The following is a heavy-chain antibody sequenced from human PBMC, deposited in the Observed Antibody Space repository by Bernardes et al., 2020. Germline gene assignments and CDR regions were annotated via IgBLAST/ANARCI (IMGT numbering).Heavy chain of an antibody. CDR1: GFTFSSYT. J-gene: IGHJ4*02. V-gene: IGHV3-21*01. D-gene: IGHD3-16*01. CDR3: ARAPYDHGYSFDY. Sequence: GGSLRLSCAVSGFTFSSYTMDWVRQAPGKGLEWVSSISSGSTYIYYADSVKGRFTISRDNAKNSLSLQMNSLRDEDTAVYFCARAPYDHGYSFDYWGQGILVTVSS. CDR2: ISSGSTYI.